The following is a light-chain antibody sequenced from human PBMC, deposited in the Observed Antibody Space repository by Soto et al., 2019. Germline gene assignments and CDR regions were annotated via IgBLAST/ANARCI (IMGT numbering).Light chain of an antibody. CDR2: AAS. CDR3: QQSYTTLWT. CDR1: QGIRND. J-gene: IGKJ1*01. Sequence: QLTQSPSSLSASVGDRVIITCRASQGIRNDLGWYQQKPGKAPKLLIYAASSLQSGVPSRFSGSGSGTDFTLTISSLQPEDFATYFCQQSYTTLWTFGQGTKVDI. V-gene: IGKV1-6*02.